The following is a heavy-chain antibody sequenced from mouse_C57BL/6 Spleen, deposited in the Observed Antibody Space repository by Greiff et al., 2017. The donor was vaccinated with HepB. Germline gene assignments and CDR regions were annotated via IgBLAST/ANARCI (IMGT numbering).Heavy chain of an antibody. CDR1: GFTFSSYA. Sequence: DVHLVESGGGLVKPGGSLKLSCAASGFTFSSYAMSWVRQTPEKRLEWVATISDGGSYTYYPDNVKGRFTISRDNAKNNLYLQMSHLKSEDTAMYYCARGGYYGPGFAYWGQGTLVTVSA. D-gene: IGHD1-2*01. J-gene: IGHJ3*01. V-gene: IGHV5-4*01. CDR3: ARGGYYGPGFAY. CDR2: ISDGGSYT.